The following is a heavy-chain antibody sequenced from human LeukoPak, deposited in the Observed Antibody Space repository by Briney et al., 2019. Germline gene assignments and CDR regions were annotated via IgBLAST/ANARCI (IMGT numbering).Heavy chain of an antibody. CDR2: INPNSGGT. J-gene: IGHJ5*02. V-gene: IGHV1-2*02. CDR3: ARGYCSGGSCYWFDP. D-gene: IGHD2-15*01. CDR1: AYTFTGYY. Sequence: ASVKVSCTAYAYTFTGYYVHWVRQAPGQALEWMGWINPNSGGTNYAQKFQGRVTMTRDTSISTAYMELSRLRSDDTAVYYCARGYCSGGSCYWFDPWGQGTLVTVSS.